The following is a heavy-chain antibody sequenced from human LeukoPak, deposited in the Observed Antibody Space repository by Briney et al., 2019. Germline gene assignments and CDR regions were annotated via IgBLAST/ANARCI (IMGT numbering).Heavy chain of an antibody. V-gene: IGHV4-30-2*01. CDR2: IYHSGST. CDR3: ARGGTWELLRTHFDY. D-gene: IGHD1-26*01. CDR1: GGSISSGGYY. Sequence: PSQTLSLTCTVSGGSISSGGYYWSWIRQPPGKGLEWIGYIYHSGSTYYNPSLKSRVTISVDRSKNQFSLKLSSVTAADTAVYYCARGGTWELLRTHFDYWGQGTLVTVSS. J-gene: IGHJ4*02.